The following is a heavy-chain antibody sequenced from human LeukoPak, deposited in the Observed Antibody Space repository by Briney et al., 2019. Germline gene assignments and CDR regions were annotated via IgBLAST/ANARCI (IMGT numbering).Heavy chain of an antibody. CDR3: AIGAEAEIGYYFDN. D-gene: IGHD3-10*01. Sequence: GGSLTLPCSASGFTFRTNGMRWVGQAPGKGRDWVSAISFGGAGTSYAYSVKGQFSITRDNSKNTLYLQMNSLRAEDTGLYYCAIGAEAEIGYYFDNWGEGALVTVSS. CDR1: GFTFRTNG. V-gene: IGHV3-23*01. CDR2: ISFGGAGT. J-gene: IGHJ4*02.